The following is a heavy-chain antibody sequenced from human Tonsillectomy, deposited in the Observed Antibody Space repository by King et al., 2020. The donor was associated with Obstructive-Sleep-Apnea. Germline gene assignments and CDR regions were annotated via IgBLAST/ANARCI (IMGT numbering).Heavy chain of an antibody. V-gene: IGHV3-9*01. CDR2: ISWYRGSI. CDR1: GFTFDDYA. Sequence: VQLVESGGGLVQPGRSLRLSCVASGFTFDDYAMYWVRQAPWKGLEWVSGISWYRGSICYVDSVKGRFTISRDNVKKSLYLQMNSLRVEDTALYYCAKDKDSSGWYADYWGQGTLVTVSS. D-gene: IGHD6-19*01. J-gene: IGHJ4*02. CDR3: AKDKDSSGWYADY.